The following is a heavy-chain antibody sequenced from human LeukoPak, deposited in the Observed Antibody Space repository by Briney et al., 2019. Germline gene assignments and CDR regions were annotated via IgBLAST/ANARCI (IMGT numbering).Heavy chain of an antibody. CDR3: ARDKYYYDSSGYYPN. CDR2: INPNSGAT. D-gene: IGHD3-22*01. J-gene: IGHJ4*02. CDR1: EYTFTAYY. V-gene: IGHV1-2*02. Sequence: ASVTVSCKGSEYTFTAYYMHWVRQAPGQGLEWMGWINPNSGATNYAQNLQGRVTMTTDTSISTAYMELSRLKSDDTAVYYCARDKYYYDSSGYYPNWGQGTLVTVSS.